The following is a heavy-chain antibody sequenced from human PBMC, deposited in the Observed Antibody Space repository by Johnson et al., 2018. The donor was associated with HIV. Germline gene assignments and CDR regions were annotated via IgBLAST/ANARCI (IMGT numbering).Heavy chain of an antibody. CDR1: GFTFSDYY. J-gene: IGHJ3*02. Sequence: QVQLVESGGGLVKPGGSLRLSCAASGFTFSDYYMSWIRQAPGKGLEWVSYISSSGSTIYYADSVKGRVTISRDNTKNSLYLQMNSLRAEDTAVYYCAREEVTIFGVAYDAFDIWGQGTMVTVSS. D-gene: IGHD3-3*01. V-gene: IGHV3-11*04. CDR3: AREEVTIFGVAYDAFDI. CDR2: ISSSGSTI.